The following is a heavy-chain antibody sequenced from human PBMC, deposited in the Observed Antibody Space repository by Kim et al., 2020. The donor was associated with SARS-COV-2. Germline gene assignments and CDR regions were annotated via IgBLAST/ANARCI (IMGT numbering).Heavy chain of an antibody. V-gene: IGHV3-23*01. CDR2: ISGSGGST. D-gene: IGHD2-2*01. CDR1: GFTFSSYA. J-gene: IGHJ6*03. CDR3: AKDAIQYCSSTSCYYYYYMDV. Sequence: GGSLRLSCAASGFTFSSYAMSWVRQAPGKGLEWVSAISGSGGSTYYADSVKGRFTISRDNSKNTLYLQMNSLRAEDTAVYYCAKDAIQYCSSTSCYYYYYMDVWGKGTPVTVSS.